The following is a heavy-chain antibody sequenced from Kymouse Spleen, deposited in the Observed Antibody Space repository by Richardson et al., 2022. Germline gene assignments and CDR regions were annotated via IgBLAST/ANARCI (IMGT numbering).Heavy chain of an antibody. Sequence: EVQLVESGGGLVQPGGSLKLSCAASGFTFSGSAMHWVRQASGKGLEWVGRIRSKANSYATAYAASVKGRFTISRDDSKNTAYLQMNSLKTEDTAVYYCTRHRDGSGSPFDYWGQGTLVTVSS. CDR1: GFTFSGSA. D-gene: IGHD3-10*01. CDR2: IRSKANSYAT. V-gene: IGHV3-73*02. CDR3: TRHRDGSGSPFDY. J-gene: IGHJ4*02.